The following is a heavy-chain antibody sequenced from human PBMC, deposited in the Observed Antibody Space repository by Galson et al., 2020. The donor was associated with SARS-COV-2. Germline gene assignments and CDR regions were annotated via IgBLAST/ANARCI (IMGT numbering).Heavy chain of an antibody. J-gene: IGHJ2*01. V-gene: IGHV3-9*01. D-gene: IGHD3-10*01. CDR3: TTGGLGGASWYFDL. Sequence: GGCLRLSCAASALIFDDHSVHCVRPVSGKGLEWVSAFHCNSGPIGYAGSVRGRFTISRDNTKNSLYLQMNSLRPGDTAFYYCTTGGLGGASWYFDLWGRGTLVTVSS. CDR2: FHCNSGPI. CDR1: ALIFDDHS.